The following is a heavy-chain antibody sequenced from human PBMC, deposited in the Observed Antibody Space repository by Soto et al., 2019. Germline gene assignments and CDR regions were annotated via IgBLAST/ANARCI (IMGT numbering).Heavy chain of an antibody. V-gene: IGHV3-23*01. Sequence: GGSLRLSCAASGFTFSSYAMSWVRQAPGKGLEWVSAISGSGGSTYYADSVKGRFTISRDNSKNTLYLQMNSLRAEDTAVYYCAKGGGYYDYVWGSYRPNRENYFDYWGQGTLVTVSS. D-gene: IGHD3-16*02. J-gene: IGHJ4*02. CDR2: ISGSGGST. CDR3: AKGGGYYDYVWGSYRPNRENYFDY. CDR1: GFTFSSYA.